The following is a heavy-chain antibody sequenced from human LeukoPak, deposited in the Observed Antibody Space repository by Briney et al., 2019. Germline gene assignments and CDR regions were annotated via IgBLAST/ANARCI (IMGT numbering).Heavy chain of an antibody. D-gene: IGHD6-19*01. CDR2: IYYSGST. Sequence: SETLSLTCTVSGGSISSGGYYWSWIRQHPGKGLEWIGYIYYSGSTYYNPSLKSRVTISVDSKNQFSLKLSSVTAADTAVYYCARVLYSSGWFDPWGQGTLVTVSS. CDR1: GGSISSGGYY. CDR3: ARVLYSSGWFDP. V-gene: IGHV4-61*08. J-gene: IGHJ5*02.